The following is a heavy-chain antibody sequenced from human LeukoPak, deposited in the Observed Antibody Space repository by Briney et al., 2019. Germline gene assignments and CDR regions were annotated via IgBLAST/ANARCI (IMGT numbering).Heavy chain of an antibody. CDR3: AKRGYSYGFDY. J-gene: IGHJ4*02. D-gene: IGHD5-18*01. CDR1: GFTFDDYA. CDR2: ISWNSGSI. Sequence: PGGSLRLSCAASGFTFDDYAMPWVRQAPGKGLEWVSGISWNSGSIGYADSVKGRFTISRDNAKNSLYLQMNSLRAEDTAVYYCAKRGYSYGFDYWGQGTLVTVSS. V-gene: IGHV3-9*01.